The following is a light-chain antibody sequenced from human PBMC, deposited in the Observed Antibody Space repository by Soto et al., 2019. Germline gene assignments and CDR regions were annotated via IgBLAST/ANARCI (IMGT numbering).Light chain of an antibody. Sequence: QSALTQPASVSGSPGQSITISCTGTSSDVGGYNYVSWYQQHPGKAPKLMIYDVSNRPSGVSNRFSGSKSGNTASLTISGLQAEYEADYYCSSYTSSSTVFGPGTKLTVL. V-gene: IGLV2-14*01. J-gene: IGLJ1*01. CDR1: SSDVGGYNY. CDR2: DVS. CDR3: SSYTSSSTV.